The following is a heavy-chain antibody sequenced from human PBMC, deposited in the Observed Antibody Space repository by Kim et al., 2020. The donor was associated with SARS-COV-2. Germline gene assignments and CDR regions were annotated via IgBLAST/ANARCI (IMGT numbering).Heavy chain of an antibody. J-gene: IGHJ4*02. D-gene: IGHD2-21*01. V-gene: IGHV3-30-3*01. Sequence: GGSLRLSCAASGFTFSSYAMHWVRQAPGKGLEWVAVISYDGSDKYYADSVKGRFTISRDNSKNTLYLQMNSLRAEDTAVYYCARPDSPYCGGDCPLDYWGQGTLVTVSS. CDR1: GFTFSSYA. CDR3: ARPDSPYCGGDCPLDY. CDR2: ISYDGSDK.